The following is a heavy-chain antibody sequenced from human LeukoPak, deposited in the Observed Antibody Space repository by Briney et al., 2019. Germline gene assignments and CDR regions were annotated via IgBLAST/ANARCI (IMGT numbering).Heavy chain of an antibody. CDR2: IYHSGST. CDR3: ARGFSYYDFWSGYYHPSYFDY. J-gene: IGHJ4*02. D-gene: IGHD3-3*01. V-gene: IGHV4-38-2*02. CDR1: GYSISSGYY. Sequence: PSETLSLTCTVSGYSISSGYYWGWIRQPPGKGLEWIGSIYHSGSTYYNPSLKSRVTISVDTSKNQFSLKLSSVTAADTAVYYCARGFSYYDFWSGYYHPSYFDYWGQGTLVTVSS.